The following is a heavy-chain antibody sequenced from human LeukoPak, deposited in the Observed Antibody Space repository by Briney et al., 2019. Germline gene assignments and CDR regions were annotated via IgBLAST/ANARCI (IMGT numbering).Heavy chain of an antibody. CDR3: AREEYSRGAVAFDI. D-gene: IGHD6-6*01. V-gene: IGHV4-61*02. J-gene: IGHJ3*02. CDR2: IYTSGST. CDR1: GGSISSGSYY. Sequence: SETLSLTCTVSGGSISSGSYYWSWIRQPAGKGLEWIGRIYTSGSTNYNPSLKSRVTISVDTSKNQFSLKLSSVTAADTAVYYCAREEYSRGAVAFDIWGQGTMVTVS.